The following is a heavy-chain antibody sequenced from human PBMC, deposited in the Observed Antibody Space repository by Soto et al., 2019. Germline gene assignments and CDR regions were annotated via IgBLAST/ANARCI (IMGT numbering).Heavy chain of an antibody. V-gene: IGHV3-23*01. CDR2: ISTSGDNT. D-gene: IGHD3-22*01. J-gene: IGHJ1*01. Sequence: PGGSLRLSCAASGFTVSSYTLSWLRQAPGKGLEWVSSISTSGDNTSYAASVKGQFTISRDDSENTLFLQLNSLRAEDTAVYYCLGVYDRSGVYLHHWGQGTLVTVSS. CDR1: GFTVSSYT. CDR3: LGVYDRSGVYLHH.